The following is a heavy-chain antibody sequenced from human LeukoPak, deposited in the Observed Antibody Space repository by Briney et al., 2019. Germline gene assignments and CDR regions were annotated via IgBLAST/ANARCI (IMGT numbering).Heavy chain of an antibody. J-gene: IGHJ4*02. D-gene: IGHD3-9*01. V-gene: IGHV4-59*12. Sequence: GSLRLSCAASGFTLSSYSMNWVRQAPGKGLEWIGYIYYSGSTNYNPSLKSRVTISVDWSKNHFSLKLSSVTAADTAVYYCAREGDYDILTGYYFIDSWGQGTLVTVSS. CDR3: AREGDYDILTGYYFIDS. CDR1: GFTLSSYS. CDR2: IYYSGST.